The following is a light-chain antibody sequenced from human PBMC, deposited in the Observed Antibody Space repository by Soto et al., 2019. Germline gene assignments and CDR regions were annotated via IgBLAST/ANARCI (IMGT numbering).Light chain of an antibody. CDR1: SGSIASNY. J-gene: IGLJ3*02. CDR3: QSYDATNQV. CDR2: EDN. Sequence: NFMLTQPHSVSGSPGKTVIISCTRSSGSIASNYVQWYQQRPGSSPTTVIYEDNQRPSGVPDRFSGSIDSSSNSASLTISGLETEDEADYYCQSYDATNQVFGGGTKVTV. V-gene: IGLV6-57*01.